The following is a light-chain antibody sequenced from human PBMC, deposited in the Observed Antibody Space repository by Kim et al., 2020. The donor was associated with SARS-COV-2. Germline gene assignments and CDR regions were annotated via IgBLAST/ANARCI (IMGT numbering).Light chain of an antibody. CDR3: QQSYSTPPRT. V-gene: IGKV1-39*01. Sequence: SVGDRVAITCRASQSISSYLNWYQQKPGKAPKLLIYAASSLQSGVPSRFSGSGSGTDFTLTISSLQPEDFATYYCQQSYSTPPRTFGQGTKVDIK. CDR1: QSISSY. J-gene: IGKJ1*01. CDR2: AAS.